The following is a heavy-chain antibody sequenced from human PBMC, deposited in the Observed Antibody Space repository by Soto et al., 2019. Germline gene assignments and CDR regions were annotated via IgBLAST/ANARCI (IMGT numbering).Heavy chain of an antibody. D-gene: IGHD2-2*01. V-gene: IGHV3-23*01. CDR1: GFTFSTYV. Sequence: PGGSLRLSCAASGFTFSTYVMSWVRQAPGRGLEWVSDIRDSGHNTYYADSVKGRFTISRDNSDNTVYLQMNNLRAEDTAIYYCARADGYHLLRFDYWGQGTLVTVPS. CDR3: ARADGYHLLRFDY. J-gene: IGHJ4*02. CDR2: IRDSGHNT.